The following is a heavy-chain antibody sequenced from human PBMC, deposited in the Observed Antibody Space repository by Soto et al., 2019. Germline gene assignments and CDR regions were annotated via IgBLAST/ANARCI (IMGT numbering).Heavy chain of an antibody. CDR3: GGDHMSDRLDY. V-gene: IGHV4-31*03. Sequence: SETLSLTCTVSGGSISSGGYYWSWIRQHPGKGLEWIGYIYYSGSTYYNPSLKSRVTISVDTSKNQFSLKLRSVTAADTAVYYCGGDHMSDRLDYWGHGTLVAASS. J-gene: IGHJ4*01. CDR1: GGSISSGGYY. D-gene: IGHD3-22*01. CDR2: IYYSGST.